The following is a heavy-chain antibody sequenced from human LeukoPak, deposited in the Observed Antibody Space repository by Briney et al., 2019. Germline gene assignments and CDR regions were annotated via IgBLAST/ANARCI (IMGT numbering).Heavy chain of an antibody. CDR3: ARDRGYSYAFDY. Sequence: SETLSLTCTVAGGSISSYYWSWIRQPAGKGLEWIGRIYTSGSTNYNPSLKSRVTISIDTSKNQFSLKLNSVTAADTAVYYCARDRGYSYAFDYWGQGTLVTVSS. J-gene: IGHJ4*02. V-gene: IGHV4-4*07. D-gene: IGHD5-18*01. CDR1: GGSISSYY. CDR2: IYTSGST.